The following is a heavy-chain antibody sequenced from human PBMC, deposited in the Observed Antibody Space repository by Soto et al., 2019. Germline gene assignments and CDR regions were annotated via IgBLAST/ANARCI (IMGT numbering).Heavy chain of an antibody. V-gene: IGHV4-59*01. Sequence: QVQLQESGPGLVEPSETLSLTCSVSGDSISSSYWSWIRQPPGKGLEWIGYIYYSGSTHYNPSLRXPXTXXRDTSTTHLSLTVSPAPAADAAASYCARGHDWFDPSGQGTLVTASS. J-gene: IGHJ5*02. CDR2: IYYSGST. CDR3: ARGHDWFDP. CDR1: GDSISSSY.